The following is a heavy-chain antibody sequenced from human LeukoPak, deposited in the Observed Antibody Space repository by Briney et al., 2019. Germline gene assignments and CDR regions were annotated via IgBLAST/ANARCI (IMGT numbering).Heavy chain of an antibody. V-gene: IGHV4-59*01. J-gene: IGHJ4*02. Sequence: SETLSLTCTVSGGSISSYYWSWIRQPPGKGLEWIGYIYYSGSTNYNPSLKSRVTISVDTSKNQFSLKLRSVTAADTAVYYCARDYSGSHDYWGQGTLVTVSS. D-gene: IGHD1-26*01. CDR1: GGSISSYY. CDR2: IYYSGST. CDR3: ARDYSGSHDY.